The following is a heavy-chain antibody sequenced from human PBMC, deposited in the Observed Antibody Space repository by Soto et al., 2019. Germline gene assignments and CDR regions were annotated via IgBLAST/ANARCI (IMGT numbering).Heavy chain of an antibody. CDR3: ARADRRDGYNCDY. Sequence: SETLSLTCTVSGGSISSGGYYWSWIRQHPGKGLEWIGYIYYSGSTYYNPSLKSRVTISVDTSKNQFSLKLSSVTAADTAVYYCARADRRDGYNCDYWGQGTLVTVSS. D-gene: IGHD5-12*01. CDR2: IYYSGST. V-gene: IGHV4-31*03. CDR1: GGSISSGGYY. J-gene: IGHJ4*02.